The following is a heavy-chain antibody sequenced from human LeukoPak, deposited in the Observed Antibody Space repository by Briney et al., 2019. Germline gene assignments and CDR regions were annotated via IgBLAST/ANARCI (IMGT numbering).Heavy chain of an antibody. CDR3: ARESSTSCYDY. V-gene: IGHV3-30*04. Sequence: GRSLRLSSAASGFTFSSYAMHWVRQAPGKGLEWVAVISYDGSNKYYADSVKGRFTISRDNSKNTLYLQMNSLRAEDTAVYYCARESSTSCYDYWGQGTLVTVSS. CDR1: GFTFSSYA. D-gene: IGHD2-2*01. CDR2: ISYDGSNK. J-gene: IGHJ4*02.